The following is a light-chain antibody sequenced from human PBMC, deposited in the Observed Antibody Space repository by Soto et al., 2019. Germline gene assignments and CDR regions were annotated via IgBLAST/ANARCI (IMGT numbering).Light chain of an antibody. CDR2: LGS. CDR3: QQYNSYSYT. CDR1: QSLLHSSGSHY. V-gene: IGKV2-28*01. J-gene: IGKJ2*01. Sequence: DIVMTQSPLSLPVTPGEPASISCRSSQSLLHSSGSHYLDWYLQKPGQSPQLLIYLGSNRASGVPDRFSGSGSGTEFTLTISSLQPDDFSTYYCQQYNSYSYTFGQGTKVDIK.